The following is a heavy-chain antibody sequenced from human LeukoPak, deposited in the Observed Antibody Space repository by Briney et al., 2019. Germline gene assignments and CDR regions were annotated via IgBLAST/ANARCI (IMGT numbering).Heavy chain of an antibody. D-gene: IGHD1-1*01. CDR1: GFTFSSYV. CDR2: ISNDGSNK. V-gene: IGHV3-30-3*01. J-gene: IGHJ4*02. CDR3: ARDKAGTYIHDY. Sequence: GGSLRLSCAASGFTFSSYVMYWVRQAPGKGLEWVAAISNDGSNKYYADSVKGRFTISRDNAKNSLYLQMNSLRAEDTAVYYCARDKAGTYIHDYWGQGTLVTVSS.